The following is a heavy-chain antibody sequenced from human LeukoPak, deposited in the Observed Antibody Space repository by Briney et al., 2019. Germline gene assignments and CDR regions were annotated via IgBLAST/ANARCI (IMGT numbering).Heavy chain of an antibody. CDR2: ISYDGKKN. D-gene: IGHD7-27*01. CDR3: ARTTNWGYWYFDL. V-gene: IGHV3-30*03. CDR1: GFTFSHFA. J-gene: IGHJ2*01. Sequence: GGSLRLSCAASGFTFSHFAMHWVRQAPGKGLEWVAVISYDGKKNYYADSVKGRFTLSRDDSANTLYLQMNSLRAEDTAVYYCARTTNWGYWYFDLWGRGTLVTVSS.